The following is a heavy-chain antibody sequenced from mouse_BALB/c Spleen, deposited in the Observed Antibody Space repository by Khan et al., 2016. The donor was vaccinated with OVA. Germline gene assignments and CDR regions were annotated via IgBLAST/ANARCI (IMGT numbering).Heavy chain of an antibody. Sequence: VELVESGPGLVAPSQSLSITCTVTGFSLTSYAIHWIRQPPGKGLEWLGVIWAGGSTNYNSALMSRLSISKDNSKSQVFLKMNSLQTHDTAMYYCARNRGPDYVDYWGQGTTLTVSS. D-gene: IGHD3-3*01. CDR1: GFSLTSYA. CDR2: IWAGGST. V-gene: IGHV2-9*02. J-gene: IGHJ2*01. CDR3: ARNRGPDYVDY.